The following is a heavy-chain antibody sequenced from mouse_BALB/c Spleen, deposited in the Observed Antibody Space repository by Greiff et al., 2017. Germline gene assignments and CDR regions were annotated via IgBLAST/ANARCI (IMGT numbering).Heavy chain of an antibody. CDR1: GYSFTSYW. D-gene: IGHD2-1*01. CDR2: IYPGNSDT. J-gene: IGHJ3*01. CDR3: TNHCGNYSAWFAY. V-gene: IGHV1-5*01. Sequence: VQLKESGTVLARPGASVKMSCKASGYSFTSYWMHWVKQRPGQGLEWIGAIYPGNSDTSYNQKFKGKAKLTAVTSASTAYMELSSLTTEDSAVYYCTNHCGNYSAWFAYWGQGTLVTVSA.